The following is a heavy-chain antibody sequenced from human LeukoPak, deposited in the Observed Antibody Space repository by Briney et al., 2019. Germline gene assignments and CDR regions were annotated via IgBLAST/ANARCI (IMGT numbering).Heavy chain of an antibody. V-gene: IGHV1-2*02. J-gene: IGHJ5*02. CDR1: GYTFTGYY. CDR3: AREHPLYYDILTGSSNWFDP. D-gene: IGHD3-9*01. Sequence: ASVKVSCKASGYTFTGYYMHWVRQAPGQGLEWMGWINPNSGGTNCAQKFQGRVTMTRDTSISTAYMELSRLRSDDTAVYYCAREHPLYYDILTGSSNWFDPWGQGTLVTVSS. CDR2: INPNSGGT.